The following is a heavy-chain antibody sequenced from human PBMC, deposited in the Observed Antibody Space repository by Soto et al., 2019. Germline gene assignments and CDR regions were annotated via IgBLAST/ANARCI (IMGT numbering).Heavy chain of an antibody. Sequence: EVQLLESGGGLEQPEGSLRLSCAASGFTFDSFAMTWVRQAPGKGLEWVSAISASGGSTFYADSVKGRFTISRDSSKNTLYLQMNSLRAEDTAVYYCARGAVMPDSWGQGTLVTVSS. J-gene: IGHJ4*02. CDR1: GFTFDSFA. V-gene: IGHV3-23*01. CDR2: ISASGGST. D-gene: IGHD3-16*01. CDR3: ARGAVMPDS.